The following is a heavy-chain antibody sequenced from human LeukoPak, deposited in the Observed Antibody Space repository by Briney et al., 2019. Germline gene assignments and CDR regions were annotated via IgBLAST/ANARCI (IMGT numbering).Heavy chain of an antibody. CDR2: ISSSSSYI. CDR3: ARSKGERQLVADY. Sequence: RSGGSLRLSCAASGFTFSSYSMNWVRQAPGKGLEWVSSISSSSSYIYYADSVKGRFTISRDNAKNSLYLQMNSLRAEDTAVYYCARSKGERQLVADYWGQGTLVTVSS. CDR1: GFTFSSYS. J-gene: IGHJ4*02. V-gene: IGHV3-21*01. D-gene: IGHD6-6*01.